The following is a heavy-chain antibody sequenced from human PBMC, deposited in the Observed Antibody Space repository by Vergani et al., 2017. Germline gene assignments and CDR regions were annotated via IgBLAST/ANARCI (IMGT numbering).Heavy chain of an antibody. V-gene: IGHV3-33*01. D-gene: IGHD3-3*01. CDR3: VGGGRGYHGDFWSRLGP. CDR2: IWYDGRNK. CDR1: GFTFGSFG. J-gene: IGHJ5*02. Sequence: EQLLESGGGLVQPGGSLRLSCAASGFTFGSFGMHWVRQAPGKGLEWVAVIWYDGRNKQYADSVKGRFTVSRDNSQSTLYLQMNSLRAEDTAMYYCVGGGRGYHGDFWSRLGPWGQGTRVSVSS.